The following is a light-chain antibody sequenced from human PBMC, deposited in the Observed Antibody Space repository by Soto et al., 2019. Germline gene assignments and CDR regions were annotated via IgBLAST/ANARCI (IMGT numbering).Light chain of an antibody. CDR3: HSRA. J-gene: IGKJ5*01. CDR1: QTISRW. Sequence: EIKLTQNPSTLASSVGYDVTITCRSSQTISRWLAWYQQKPGRAPKLLIYDASTLESGVPSRFSGSGSETEFTLTISRLQPDDFATYFCHSRAFGQGTRLEIK. CDR2: DAS. V-gene: IGKV1-5*01.